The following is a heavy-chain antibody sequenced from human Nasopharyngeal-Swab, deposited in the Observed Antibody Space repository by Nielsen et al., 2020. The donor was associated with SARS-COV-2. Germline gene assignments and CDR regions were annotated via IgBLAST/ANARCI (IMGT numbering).Heavy chain of an antibody. CDR1: GYSFTSYW. J-gene: IGHJ3*02. D-gene: IGHD3-16*02. CDR3: ARSLFGLPWAFDI. V-gene: IGHV5-51*01. Sequence: GGSLRLSCKGSGYSFTSYWIGWVRQMPGKGLEWMGIIYPGDSDTRYSPSFQGQVTISADKSISTAYLQWSSLKASDTAMYYCARSLFGLPWAFDIWGQGTMVTVSS. CDR2: IYPGDSDT.